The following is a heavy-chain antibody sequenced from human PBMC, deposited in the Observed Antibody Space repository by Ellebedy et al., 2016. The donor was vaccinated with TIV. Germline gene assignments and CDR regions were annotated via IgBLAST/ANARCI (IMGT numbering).Heavy chain of an antibody. J-gene: IGHJ5*02. CDR2: MNPNSGNT. Sequence: ASVKVSXXASGYTFTSYDINWVRQATGQGLEWMGWMNPNSGNTGYAQKFQGRVTMTRNTSISTAYMELSSLRSEDTAVYYCARTVRGFLGPWFDPWGQGTLVTVSS. D-gene: IGHD5-12*01. V-gene: IGHV1-8*01. CDR3: ARTVRGFLGPWFDP. CDR1: GYTFTSYD.